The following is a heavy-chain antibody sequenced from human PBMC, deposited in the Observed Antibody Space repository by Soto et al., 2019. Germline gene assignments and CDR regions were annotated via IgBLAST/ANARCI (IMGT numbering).Heavy chain of an antibody. J-gene: IGHJ3*02. V-gene: IGHV2-5*02. D-gene: IGHD6-13*01. Sequence: SGPTLVNPTQTLTLTCTFSGFSLSTSGVSVGWISQPPGKALEWLALIYWDDYKRYSPSLKSRLTITKDTSKNQVVLTMTNMDPVDTATYYCAHSAEEQQADAFDIWGQGTMVTVSS. CDR1: GFSLSTSGVS. CDR2: IYWDDYK. CDR3: AHSAEEQQADAFDI.